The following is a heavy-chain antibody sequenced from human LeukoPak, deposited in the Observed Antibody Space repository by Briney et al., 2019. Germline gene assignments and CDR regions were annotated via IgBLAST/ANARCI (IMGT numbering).Heavy chain of an antibody. V-gene: IGHV4-4*07. Sequence: SETLSLTCTVSGGSISGYYWSWIRQPAGKGLEWIGRIYTSGSTNYNPSLKSRVTMSVDTSKNQFSLKLSSVTAADTAVYYCAGPLPYYYDSSGYYYDSYYYYGMDVWGQGTTVTVSS. CDR2: IYTSGST. CDR1: GGSISGYY. CDR3: AGPLPYYYDSSGYYYDSYYYYGMDV. J-gene: IGHJ6*02. D-gene: IGHD3-22*01.